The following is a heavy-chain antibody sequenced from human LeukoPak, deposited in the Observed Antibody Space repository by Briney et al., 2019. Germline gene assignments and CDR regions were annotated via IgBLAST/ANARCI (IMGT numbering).Heavy chain of an antibody. V-gene: IGHV4-39*01. CDR2: IYDSGTT. J-gene: IGHJ3*02. Sequence: SETLSLTCTVSGDCTSSSTYYWDWIRQAPGKGLEWIGNIYDSGTTHYNPSLKSRVTISGDTSKNQFSLKLNSVTAADTAIYYCATHRRSGSGGSENAFEIWGQGTMVTVSS. D-gene: IGHD5-12*01. CDR1: GDCTSSSTYY. CDR3: ATHRRSGSGGSENAFEI.